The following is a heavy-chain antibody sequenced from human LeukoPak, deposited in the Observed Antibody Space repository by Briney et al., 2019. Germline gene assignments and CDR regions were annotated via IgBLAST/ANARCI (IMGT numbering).Heavy chain of an antibody. CDR1: GGSISSGGYY. J-gene: IGHJ6*02. Sequence: SQTLSLTCTVSGGSISSGGYYWSWIRQHPGKGLEWIGYIYYSGSTYYNPSLKSRVTISVDTSKNQFSLKLSSVTAADTAVYYCARGGRLSHGMDVWGQGTTVTVSS. CDR2: IYYSGST. V-gene: IGHV4-31*03. CDR3: ARGGRLSHGMDV. D-gene: IGHD3-3*01.